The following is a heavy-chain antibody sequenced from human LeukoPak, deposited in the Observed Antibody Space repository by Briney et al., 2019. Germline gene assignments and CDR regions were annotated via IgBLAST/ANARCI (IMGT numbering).Heavy chain of an antibody. CDR1: GGSISSYY. CDR3: ASSRSSSWSDYFGY. J-gene: IGHJ4*02. CDR2: IYYSGST. V-gene: IGHV4-59*08. D-gene: IGHD6-13*01. Sequence: SETLSLTCTVSGGSISSYYWSWIRQPPGKGLEWIGYIYYSGSTNYNPSLKSRVTISVDTSKNQFSLKLSSVTAADTAVYYCASSRSSSWSDYFGYWGQGTLVTVSS.